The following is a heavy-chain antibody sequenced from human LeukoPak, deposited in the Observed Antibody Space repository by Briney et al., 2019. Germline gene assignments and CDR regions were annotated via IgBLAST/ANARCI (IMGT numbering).Heavy chain of an antibody. J-gene: IGHJ5*02. CDR3: ARQEVPAALGNWFDP. Sequence: SETLSLTCAVSGYSINSGYYWGWIRQPPGKGLEWIGSIYHSRSTYYNPSLKSRVTISVDTSKNQFSLKLSSVTAADTAVYYCARQEVPAALGNWFDPWGQGTLVTVSS. V-gene: IGHV4-38-2*01. CDR2: IYHSRST. CDR1: GYSINSGYY. D-gene: IGHD2-2*01.